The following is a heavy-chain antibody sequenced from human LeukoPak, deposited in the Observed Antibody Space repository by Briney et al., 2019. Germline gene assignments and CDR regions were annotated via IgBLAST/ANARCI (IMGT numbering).Heavy chain of an antibody. CDR1: GGSISSDTYY. J-gene: IGHJ5*02. CDR2: IYTSGST. CDR3: ARLLTGWFDP. Sequence: PSQTLSLTCTVSGGSISSDTYYWSWIRQPAGKGLEWIGRIYTSGRIYTSGSTNYNPSLKSRVTISIDTSKNQFSLKLSSVTAADTAVYYCARLLTGWFDPWGQGTLVTVSS. V-gene: IGHV4-61*02. D-gene: IGHD7-27*01.